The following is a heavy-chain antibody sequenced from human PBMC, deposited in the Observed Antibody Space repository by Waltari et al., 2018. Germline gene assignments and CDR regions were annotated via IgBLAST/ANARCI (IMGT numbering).Heavy chain of an antibody. V-gene: IGHV3-9*01. CDR3: AKDRVRSPGYYGMDV. CDR2: ISWNSNNI. J-gene: IGHJ6*02. CDR1: GFNFHDYA. Sequence: EVQLVASGGDLVQPGRSLRLSCAASGFNFHDYAMHWVRQAPGKGLEWVSSISWNSNNIVYADSVQGRFTTYRDSAKSSLYLEMNNLRPEDTALYFCAKDRVRSPGYYGMDVWGQGTTVTVSS.